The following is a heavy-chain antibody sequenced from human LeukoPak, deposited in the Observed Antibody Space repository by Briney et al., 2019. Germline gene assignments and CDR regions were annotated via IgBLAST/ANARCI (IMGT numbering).Heavy chain of an antibody. V-gene: IGHV3-13*01. D-gene: IGHD5-24*01. CDR1: GFTLSNYA. CDR3: ARQNTPHGNFDY. CDR2: LGTAGDT. Sequence: GGSLRLSCAASGFTLSNYAMHWVRQPAGEGLEWVSALGTAGDTFYPGSVKGRYTISRDNAKKSLFLQMNSLRAEDTAVYYCARQNTPHGNFDYWGQGTLVTVSS. J-gene: IGHJ4*02.